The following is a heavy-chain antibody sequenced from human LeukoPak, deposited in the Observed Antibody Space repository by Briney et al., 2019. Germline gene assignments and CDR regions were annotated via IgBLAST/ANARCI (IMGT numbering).Heavy chain of an antibody. CDR1: GFTVSSNY. D-gene: IGHD3-22*01. CDR2: IYRGGST. V-gene: IGHV3-53*01. CDR3: TRDLPLTGESSGYSAFEN. Sequence: GGSLRLSCAASGFTVSSNYMSWVRQAPGKGLEWVSVIYRGGSTYYADSVKGRFTISRDNSKNTLYLQMNSLRAEDTAVYYCTRDLPLTGESSGYSAFENWGKGTMVTVSS. J-gene: IGHJ3*02.